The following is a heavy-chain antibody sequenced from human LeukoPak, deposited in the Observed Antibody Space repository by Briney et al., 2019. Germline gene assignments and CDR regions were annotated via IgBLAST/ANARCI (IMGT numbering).Heavy chain of an antibody. CDR2: IIPIFGTA. CDR3: AREDNLMDFWSGYSDY. J-gene: IGHJ4*02. V-gene: IGHV1-69*05. D-gene: IGHD3-3*01. CDR1: GGTFSSYA. Sequence: SVKVSCKASGGTFSSYAISWVRQAPGQGLEWMGRIIPIFGTANYAQKFQGRVTITTDESTSTAYMELSSLRSEDTAVYYCAREDNLMDFWSGYSDYWGQGTLVTVSS.